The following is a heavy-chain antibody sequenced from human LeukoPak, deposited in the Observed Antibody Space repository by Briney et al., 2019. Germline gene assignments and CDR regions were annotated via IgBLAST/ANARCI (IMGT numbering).Heavy chain of an antibody. CDR2: INSDGSST. D-gene: IGHD3-16*02. Sequence: GGSLRLSCAASGFTFSSYWMHWVRQAPGKGLVWVSRINSDGSSTSYADSVKGRFTISRDNAKNTLYLQMNSLSAEDTAVYYCARNYDYVWGSYRPLDYWGQGTLVTVSS. CDR1: GFTFSSYW. J-gene: IGHJ4*02. CDR3: ARNYDYVWGSYRPLDY. V-gene: IGHV3-74*01.